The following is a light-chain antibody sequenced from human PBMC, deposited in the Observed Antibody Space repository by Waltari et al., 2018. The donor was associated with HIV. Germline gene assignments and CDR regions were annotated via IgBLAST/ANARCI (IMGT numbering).Light chain of an antibody. Sequence: DIQMTQSPSSVSASVGDKVNITCHATQGISKYLAWYQQKPGTAPHLLIYDASRLQGGVPSRFTGTGSGTDFTLTITNLQPEDFAIYYCQQASSFPHTFGGGTKV. V-gene: IGKV1-12*01. CDR3: QQASSFPHT. CDR1: QGISKY. J-gene: IGKJ4*01. CDR2: DAS.